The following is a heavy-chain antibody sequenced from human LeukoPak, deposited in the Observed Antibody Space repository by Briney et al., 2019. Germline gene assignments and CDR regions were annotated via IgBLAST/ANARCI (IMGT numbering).Heavy chain of an antibody. CDR2: ISYDGSNK. Sequence: PGRSLRLSCAASGFTFSSYAMHWVRQAPGKGLGGVAVISYDGSNKYYADSVKGRFTISRDNSKNTLYLQMNSLRAEDTAVYYCARESITVPTYYYGMDVWGQGTTVTVSS. CDR1: GFTFSSYA. V-gene: IGHV3-30*04. CDR3: ARESITVPTYYYGMDV. J-gene: IGHJ6*02. D-gene: IGHD4-17*01.